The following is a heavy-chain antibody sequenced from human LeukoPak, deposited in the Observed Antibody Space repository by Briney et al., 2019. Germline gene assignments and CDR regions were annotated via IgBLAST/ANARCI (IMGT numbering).Heavy chain of an antibody. CDR2: IRSKDYGGTI. CDR1: GFAFGDYA. CDR3: AREDLWFGELVGGFDT. D-gene: IGHD3-10*01. J-gene: IGHJ3*02. Sequence: GGSLRLSCTASGFAFGDYAMSWFRQAPGKGLEWVGFIRSKDYGGTIEYAASVKGRFTISRDDSRTIAYLQMNSLKTEDTAVYYCAREDLWFGELVGGFDTWGPGTMVTVSA. V-gene: IGHV3-49*03.